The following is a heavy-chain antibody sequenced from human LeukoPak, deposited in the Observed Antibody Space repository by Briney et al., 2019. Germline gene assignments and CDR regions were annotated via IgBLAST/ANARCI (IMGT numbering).Heavy chain of an antibody. J-gene: IGHJ4*02. V-gene: IGHV4-59*12. CDR3: ARDQYYYDSSGYYRFDY. Sequence: PSETLSLTCTVSGGSISNYYWSWIRQPPGKGLEWIGYISYIGSANYNPSLKSRVTMSVDTSKNQFSLKLSSVTAADTAVYYYARDQYYYDSSGYYRFDYWGQGTLVTVSS. D-gene: IGHD3-22*01. CDR2: ISYIGSA. CDR1: GGSISNYY.